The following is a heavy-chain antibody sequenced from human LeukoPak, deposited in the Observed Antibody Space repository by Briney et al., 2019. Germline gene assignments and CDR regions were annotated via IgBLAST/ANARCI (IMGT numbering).Heavy chain of an antibody. CDR3: ARLSSGTRDAFDI. D-gene: IGHD3-10*01. CDR1: GYTFTSYY. J-gene: IGHJ3*02. CDR2: INPSGGTT. V-gene: IGHV1-46*01. Sequence: ASVKVSCKASGYTFTSYYIHWVRQAPGQGLEWMGIINPSGGTTSYAQRFQGGVTMTRDMSTRTVYMELNSLRSEDTAVYYCARLSSGTRDAFDIWGQGTMVTVSS.